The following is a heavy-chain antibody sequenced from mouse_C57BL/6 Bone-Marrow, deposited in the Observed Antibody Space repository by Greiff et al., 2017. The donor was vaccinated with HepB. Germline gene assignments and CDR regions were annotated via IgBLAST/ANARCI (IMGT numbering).Heavy chain of an antibody. J-gene: IGHJ1*03. D-gene: IGHD1-1*01. CDR2: IDPETGGT. CDR1: GYTFTDYE. Sequence: QVQLKESGAELVRPGASVTLSCKASGYTFTDYEMHWVKQTPVHGLEWIGAIDPETGGTAYNQKFKGKAILTADKSSSTAYMELRSLTSEDSAVYYCTSTVVAPYWYFDVWGTGTTVTVSS. CDR3: TSTVVAPYWYFDV. V-gene: IGHV1-15*01.